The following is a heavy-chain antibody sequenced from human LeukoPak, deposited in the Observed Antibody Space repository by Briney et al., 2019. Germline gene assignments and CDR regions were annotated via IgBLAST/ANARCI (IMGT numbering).Heavy chain of an antibody. D-gene: IGHD5-18*01. CDR2: ITNDGSST. CDR1: GLTFSSPW. Sequence: GGALRLSFSASGLTFSSPWRHWGRPAPGEGVVWVSRITNDGSSTTYADSVKGRFTISRDKAENSLHLQMNSLRGEDTAVYYCARGGYRYGLGFWSQGTLVTVSS. V-gene: IGHV3-74*01. CDR3: ARGGYRYGLGF. J-gene: IGHJ4*02.